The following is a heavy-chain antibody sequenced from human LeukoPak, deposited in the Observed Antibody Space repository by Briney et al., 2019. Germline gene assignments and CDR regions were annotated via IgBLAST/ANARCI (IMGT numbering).Heavy chain of an antibody. J-gene: IGHJ5*02. CDR1: GGSISSSSYY. CDR2: IYYSGST. Sequence: PSETLSLTCTVSGGSISSSSYYWGWIRQPPGKGLEWIGSIYYSGSTYYNPSLKSRVTISVDTSKNQFSLKLSSVTAADTAVYYCARAVRYSSSWYEEGNWFDPWGQGTLVTVSS. CDR3: ARAVRYSSSWYEEGNWFDP. D-gene: IGHD6-13*01. V-gene: IGHV4-39*07.